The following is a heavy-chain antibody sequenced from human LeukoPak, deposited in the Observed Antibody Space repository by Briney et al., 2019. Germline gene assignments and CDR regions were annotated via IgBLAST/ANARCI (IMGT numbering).Heavy chain of an antibody. V-gene: IGHV4-59*01. CDR3: ARGGTYGYY. Sequence: SETLSLTCTVSGDSISGYYWSWIRQPQGKGLEWIGNIYYSGSTNYNPSLKSRVTISVDTSKNQFSLKLISMTSADTAVYYCARGGTYGYYWGQGTLVTVSS. D-gene: IGHD5-18*01. CDR2: IYYSGST. J-gene: IGHJ4*02. CDR1: GDSISGYY.